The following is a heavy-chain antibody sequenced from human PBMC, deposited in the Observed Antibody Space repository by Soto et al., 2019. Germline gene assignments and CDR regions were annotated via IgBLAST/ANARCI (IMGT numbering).Heavy chain of an antibody. J-gene: IGHJ4*02. D-gene: IGHD3-22*01. CDR2: ISGSGGST. Sequence: EVQLLESGGGLVQPGGSLILSCAASGFTFSSYAMSWVRQAPGKGLEWVSAISGSGGSTYYADSVKGRFTISRDNSKNTLYLQMNSLRAEDTAVYYCAKSYYYDSSGYYDYWGQGTLVTVSS. V-gene: IGHV3-23*01. CDR1: GFTFSSYA. CDR3: AKSYYYDSSGYYDY.